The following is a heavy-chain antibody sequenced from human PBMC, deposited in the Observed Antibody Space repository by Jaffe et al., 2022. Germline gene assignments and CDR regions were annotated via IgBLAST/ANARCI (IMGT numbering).Heavy chain of an antibody. V-gene: IGHV4-4*02. D-gene: IGHD3-10*01. J-gene: IGHJ3*02. CDR2: IYHSGST. Sequence: QVQLQESGPGLVKPSGTLSLTCAVSGGSISSSNWWSWVRQPPGKGLEWIGEIYHSGSTNYNPSLKSRVTISVDKSKNQFSLKLSSVTAADTAVYYCARDGTMVQGVITREWSDAFDIWGQGTMVTVSS. CDR3: ARDGTMVQGVITREWSDAFDI. CDR1: GGSISSSNW.